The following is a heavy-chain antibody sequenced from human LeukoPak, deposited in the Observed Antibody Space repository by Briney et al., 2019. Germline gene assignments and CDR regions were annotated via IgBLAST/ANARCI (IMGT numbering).Heavy chain of an antibody. J-gene: IGHJ6*03. CDR2: INDSGST. Sequence: SETLSLTCAVYGGSFSGYYWSWIRQPPGKGLEWIGEINDSGSTNYNPSLKSRVTISVDTSKNQFSLTLRSVTAADTAVSYCARAPDYGAYVRVEYYYMDVWGKGTPVTVSS. V-gene: IGHV4-34*01. D-gene: IGHD4-17*01. CDR3: ARAPDYGAYVRVEYYYMDV. CDR1: GGSFSGYY.